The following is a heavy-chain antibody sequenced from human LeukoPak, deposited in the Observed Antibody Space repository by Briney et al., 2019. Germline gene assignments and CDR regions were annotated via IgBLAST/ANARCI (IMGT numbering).Heavy chain of an antibody. J-gene: IGHJ4*02. D-gene: IGHD4-11*01. CDR1: GGSISSYY. CDR2: IYYSGST. Sequence: SETLSLTCTVSGGSISSYYWSWIRQPPGKGLEWIGYIYYSGSTNYNPSLKSRVTISVDTSKNQFSLKLSSVTAADTAVYYCARATVTTRAFDYWGQGTLVTVSS. CDR3: ARATVTTRAFDY. V-gene: IGHV4-59*01.